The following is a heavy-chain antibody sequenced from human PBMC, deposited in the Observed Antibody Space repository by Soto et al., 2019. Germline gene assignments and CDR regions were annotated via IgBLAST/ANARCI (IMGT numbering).Heavy chain of an antibody. CDR3: ASPREQLDPYYFDY. Sequence: QVQLVESGGGVVQPGRSLRLSCAASGFTFSSYGMHWVRQAPGKGLEWVAVISYDGSNKYYADSVKGRFTISRDNSKNTLYLQMNSLRAEDTAVYYCASPREQLDPYYFDYWGQGTQVTVSS. CDR1: GFTFSSYG. J-gene: IGHJ4*02. V-gene: IGHV3-30*03. CDR2: ISYDGSNK. D-gene: IGHD6-13*01.